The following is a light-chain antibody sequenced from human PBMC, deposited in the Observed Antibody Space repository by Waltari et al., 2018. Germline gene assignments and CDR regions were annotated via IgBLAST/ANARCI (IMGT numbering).Light chain of an antibody. V-gene: IGKV6-21*02. CDR3: HQTSSLPIT. Sequence: DLSPKLLIKYASQSIPGVPARFSGSGSGTDFTLTINSLEAEDAATYFCHQTSSLPITFGQGTRLEI. CDR2: YAS. J-gene: IGKJ5*01.